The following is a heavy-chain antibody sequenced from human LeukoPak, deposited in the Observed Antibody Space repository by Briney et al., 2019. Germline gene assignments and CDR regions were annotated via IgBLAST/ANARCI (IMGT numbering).Heavy chain of an antibody. J-gene: IGHJ4*02. Sequence: PSETLSLTCTVSSGSISSSNYYWSWIRQPPGKGLEWIGYIYYSGSTNYNPSLKSRVTISVDTSKNQFSLKLSSVTAADTAVYYCARGKYSSSRNDYWGQGTLVTVSS. CDR1: SGSISSSNYY. CDR3: ARGKYSSSRNDY. D-gene: IGHD6-13*01. V-gene: IGHV4-61*01. CDR2: IYYSGST.